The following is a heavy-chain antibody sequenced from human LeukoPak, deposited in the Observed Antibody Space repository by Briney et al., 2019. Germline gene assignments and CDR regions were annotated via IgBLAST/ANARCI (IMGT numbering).Heavy chain of an antibody. D-gene: IGHD1-26*01. V-gene: IGHV3-23*01. J-gene: IGHJ5*02. CDR2: VSGSGGST. Sequence: GGSLRLSCAASGFTFSSNAMSWVRQAPGKGLEWVSTVSGSGGSTYYADSVKGRFTISRDNSKNTLYLQMNSLRAEDTAVYYCARSVGATTDWFDPWGQGTQVIVSS. CDR1: GFTFSSNA. CDR3: ARSVGATTDWFDP.